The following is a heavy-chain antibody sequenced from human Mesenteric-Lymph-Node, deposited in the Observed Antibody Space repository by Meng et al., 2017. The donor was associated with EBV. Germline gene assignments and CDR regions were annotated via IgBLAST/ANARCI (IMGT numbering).Heavy chain of an antibody. V-gene: IGHV4-39*07. Sequence: LQLPWSGPGFLKPPETLSLTCTVSGGSITSSGFYWGWVRQAPGKGLEWIGRISYNGVTSYTPSLKNRVTISADTSKNQFSLKLTSVTAADTALYHCAGHGYYTIFDYWGQGTLVTVPS. CDR3: AGHGYYTIFDY. D-gene: IGHD3-3*01. J-gene: IGHJ4*02. CDR1: GGSITSSGFY. CDR2: ISYNGVT.